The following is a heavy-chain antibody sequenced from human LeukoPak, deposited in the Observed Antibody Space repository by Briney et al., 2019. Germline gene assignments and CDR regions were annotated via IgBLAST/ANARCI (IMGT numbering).Heavy chain of an antibody. Sequence: ASVKVSCKASGYTFTGYYIHWMRQAPGQGLEWMGWINPDSDVTSYAQKFQGRVTMTRDTSISTVYVELRSLRSDDTAVYYCARDFGESSDWFDPWGQGTLVTVSS. D-gene: IGHD3-10*01. J-gene: IGHJ5*02. V-gene: IGHV1-2*02. CDR3: ARDFGESSDWFDP. CDR1: GYTFTGYY. CDR2: INPDSDVT.